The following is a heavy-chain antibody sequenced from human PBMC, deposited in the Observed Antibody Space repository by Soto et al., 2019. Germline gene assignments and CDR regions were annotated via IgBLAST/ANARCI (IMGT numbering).Heavy chain of an antibody. Sequence: QVQLVQSGTEVKKPGSSVKVSCKASGGTFRNYTINWVRQAPGQGLEWMGSIFPLTDIPDYAQNFQARVTISADKSTSTAYMELSSLTSDDTAMYFCARGPLVVLNYFESWGQGTLVTVSS. CDR1: GGTFRNYT. J-gene: IGHJ4*02. CDR2: IFPLTDIP. V-gene: IGHV1-69*02. CDR3: ARGPLVVLNYFES.